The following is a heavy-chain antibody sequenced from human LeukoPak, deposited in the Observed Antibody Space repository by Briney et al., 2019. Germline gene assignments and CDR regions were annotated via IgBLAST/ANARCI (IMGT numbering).Heavy chain of an antibody. CDR1: GGSFSGYY. V-gene: IGHV4-34*01. J-gene: IGHJ6*03. D-gene: IGHD2-2*02. Sequence: SETLSLTCAVYGGSFSGYYWSWIRQPPGKGLEWIGGINHSGSTNYNPSLKSRVTISVDTSKNQFSLKLSSVTAADTAVYYCARGKRYCSSTSCYRRVYYYYYMDVWGKGTTVTVSS. CDR2: INHSGST. CDR3: ARGKRYCSSTSCYRRVYYYYYMDV.